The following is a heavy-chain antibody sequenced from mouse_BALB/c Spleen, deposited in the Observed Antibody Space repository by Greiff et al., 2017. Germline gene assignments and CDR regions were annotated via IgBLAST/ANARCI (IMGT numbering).Heavy chain of an antibody. CDR3: ARGAWGGWGYAMDY. J-gene: IGHJ4*01. CDR1: GYTFTSYN. CDR2: IYPGNGGT. Sequence: QVQLQQSGAELVRSGASVKMSCKASGYTFTSYNMHWVKQTPGQGLEWIGYIYPGNGGTNYNQKFKGKATLTADTSSSTAYMQISSLTSEDSAVYFCARGAWGGWGYAMDYWGQGTSVTVSS. D-gene: IGHD2-3*01. V-gene: IGHV1-12*01.